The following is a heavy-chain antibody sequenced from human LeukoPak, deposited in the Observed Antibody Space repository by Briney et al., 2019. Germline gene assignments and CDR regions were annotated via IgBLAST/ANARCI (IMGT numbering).Heavy chain of an antibody. CDR1: GFTSSDSG. D-gene: IGHD3-22*01. J-gene: IGHJ4*02. CDR2: IWYGGSNK. V-gene: IGHV3-33*08. Sequence: GSLRLSCVGSGFTSSDSGMHWVRQAPGKGLEWVAVIWYGGSNKYYADSVKGRFTISRDNSKNTPYLQMNSLRAEDTAVYYCARGITMMGHNHLYYFDYWGQGTLVTVSS. CDR3: ARGITMMGHNHLYYFDY.